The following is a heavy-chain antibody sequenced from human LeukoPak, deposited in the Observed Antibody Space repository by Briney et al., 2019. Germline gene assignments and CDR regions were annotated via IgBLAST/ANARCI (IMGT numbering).Heavy chain of an antibody. J-gene: IGHJ3*02. D-gene: IGHD1-26*01. Sequence: ASVKVSCKASGYTFTSYGISWVRQAPGQGLEWMGWISAYNGNTNYAQKLQGRVTMTRDTSISTAYMELSRLRSDDTAVYYCARDKGSIVGANDAFDIWGQGTMVTVSS. CDR2: ISAYNGNT. CDR3: ARDKGSIVGANDAFDI. CDR1: GYTFTSYG. V-gene: IGHV1-18*01.